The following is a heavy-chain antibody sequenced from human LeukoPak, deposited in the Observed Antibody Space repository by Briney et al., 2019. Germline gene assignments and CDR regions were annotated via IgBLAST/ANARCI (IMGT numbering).Heavy chain of an antibody. D-gene: IGHD6-19*01. J-gene: IGHJ4*02. V-gene: IGHV1-24*01. CDR3: AKGTQRGNSGWGYFFDQ. Sequence: ASVKVSCKVSRYTLTELSMHWVRQAPGKGLEWMGGFDPEDGETIYAQKFQGRVTMTEDTSTDTAYMELSSLRPEDTALYYCAKGTQRGNSGWGYFFDQWGQGTLVTVSS. CDR2: FDPEDGET. CDR1: RYTLTELS.